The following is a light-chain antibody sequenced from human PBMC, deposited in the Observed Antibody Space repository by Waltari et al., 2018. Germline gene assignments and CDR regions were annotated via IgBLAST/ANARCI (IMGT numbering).Light chain of an antibody. V-gene: IGKV3-15*01. CDR1: QSVGTN. Sequence: EIVMTQSPATLSVSPGERATLSCRDSQSVGTNLPWYQQRPGQAPRLLIYGASTRATGIPITFSGRGSGTDFTLTISSLQSEDFAVYYCQQYNNWPPFTFGPGTTVDIK. CDR2: GAS. J-gene: IGKJ3*01. CDR3: QQYNNWPPFT.